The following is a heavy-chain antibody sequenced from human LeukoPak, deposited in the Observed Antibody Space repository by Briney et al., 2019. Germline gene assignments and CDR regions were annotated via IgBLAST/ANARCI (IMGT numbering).Heavy chain of an antibody. D-gene: IGHD3-3*01. CDR2: INHSGST. J-gene: IGHJ5*02. V-gene: IGHV4-34*01. CDR1: GGSFSGYY. CDR3: ARGQRTTIFGVVIRYNWFDP. Sequence: PSETLSLTCAVYGGSFSGYYWSWIRQPPGKGLEWIGEINHSGSTNYNPSLKSRVTISVDTSKNQFSLKLSSVTAADTAVYYCARGQRTTIFGVVIRYNWFDPWGQGTLVTVSS.